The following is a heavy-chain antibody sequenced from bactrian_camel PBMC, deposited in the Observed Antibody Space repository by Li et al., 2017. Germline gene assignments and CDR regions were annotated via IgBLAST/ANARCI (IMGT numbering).Heavy chain of an antibody. J-gene: IGHJ4*01. CDR3: TALRRDGPGTCWDRQRDPENVY. CDR1: SYRGC. CDR2: IDSHGITR. Sequence: HVQLVESGGGSVQAGGSLRLSCAASSYRGCMAWVRQAPGKEREAVASIDSHGITRYADSVKGRFTISRDNAKATLRLEMNSLKPEDTAMYYCTALRRDGPGTCWDRQRDPENVYWGQGTQVTVS. V-gene: IGHV3S14*01. D-gene: IGHD5*01.